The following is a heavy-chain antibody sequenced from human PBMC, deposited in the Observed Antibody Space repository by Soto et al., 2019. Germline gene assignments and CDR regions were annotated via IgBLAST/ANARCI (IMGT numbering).Heavy chain of an antibody. CDR2: IYPGDSDT. CDR3: ARQLPRSGYYHNPYWYFDL. CDR1: GYSFTSYW. V-gene: IGHV5-51*01. J-gene: IGHJ2*01. Sequence: EVQLVQSGAEVKKPGESLKISCKGSGYSFTSYWIGWVRQMPGKGLEWMGIIYPGDSDTRYSPSFQGQVTISADKSISTAYLQWSSLKASDTAMYYCARQLPRSGYYHNPYWYFDLWGRGTLVTVSS. D-gene: IGHD3-22*01.